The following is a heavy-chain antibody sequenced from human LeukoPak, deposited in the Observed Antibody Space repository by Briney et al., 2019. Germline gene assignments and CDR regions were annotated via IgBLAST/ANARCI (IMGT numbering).Heavy chain of an antibody. D-gene: IGHD6-19*01. CDR3: AKGAYSSGWYLTSSYFDY. CDR2: ISGSGETT. Sequence: PGGSLRLSCGVSGLLFGSYAMNWVRPAPGKGLEWVSSISGSGETTYYAASVKGRFTISRDNSKNTLYLQMNSLRADDTAVYYCAKGAYSSGWYLTSSYFDYWGQGTLVTVSS. J-gene: IGHJ4*02. CDR1: GLLFGSYA. V-gene: IGHV3-23*01.